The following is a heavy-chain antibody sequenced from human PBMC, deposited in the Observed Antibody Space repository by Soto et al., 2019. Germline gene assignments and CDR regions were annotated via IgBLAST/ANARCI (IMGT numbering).Heavy chain of an antibody. Sequence: GGSLRLSCAASDFTFSTYGMHWVRQAPGKGLEWVAVIWYDESNKYYADSVKGRFTISRDNSKNTLFLQMNSLRAEDTAVYYCASDGEHSSTWFNQHYYMDVWGKGTTVTVSS. D-gene: IGHD6-13*01. CDR3: ASDGEHSSTWFNQHYYMDV. J-gene: IGHJ6*03. V-gene: IGHV3-33*01. CDR2: IWYDESNK. CDR1: DFTFSTYG.